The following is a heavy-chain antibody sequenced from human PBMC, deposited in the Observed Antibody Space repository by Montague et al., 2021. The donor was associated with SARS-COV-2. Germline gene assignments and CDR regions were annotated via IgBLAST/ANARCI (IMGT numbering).Heavy chain of an antibody. J-gene: IGHJ6*02. V-gene: IGHV3-48*03. CDR2: ISSSGSTI. D-gene: IGHD3-10*01. Sequence: SLRLSCAASGFTFSNYEMNWVRQAPGKGLEWVLYISSSGSTIYYADSVKGRFTISRDNAQNSLYLQMNSLRAEDTGVYYCARDRGYGDFYYYGMDVWGQGNNVTVSS. CDR3: ARDRGYGDFYYYGMDV. CDR1: GFTFSNYE.